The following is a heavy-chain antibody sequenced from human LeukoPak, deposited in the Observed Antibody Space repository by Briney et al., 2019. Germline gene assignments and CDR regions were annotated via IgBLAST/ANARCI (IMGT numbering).Heavy chain of an antibody. CDR3: AREDSAAYCTSTNCFGFDY. Sequence: SETLSLTCTVSGGSIINYHWSWIRQPAGKGLEWIGRIHSSGATDYSPPLKSRVTISLDKSKSHFSLKLSSVTAADTAIYYCAREDSAAYCTSTNCFGFDYWGQGTLVTVSS. J-gene: IGHJ4*02. D-gene: IGHD2-2*01. V-gene: IGHV4-4*07. CDR1: GGSIINYH. CDR2: IHSSGAT.